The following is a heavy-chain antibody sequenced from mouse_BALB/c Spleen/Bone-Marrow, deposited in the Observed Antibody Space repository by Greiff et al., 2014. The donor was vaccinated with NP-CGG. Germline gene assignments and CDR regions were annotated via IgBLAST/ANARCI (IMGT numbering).Heavy chain of an antibody. D-gene: IGHD4-1*01. CDR1: GFTFSSFG. V-gene: IGHV5-17*02. CDR2: ISSGSSPI. J-gene: IGHJ2*01. CDR3: TRGGNWEDFDY. Sequence: VMLVESGGGLVQPGGSRKLSCAASGFTFSSFGMHWVRQAPEKGLEWVAYISSGSSPIFYADTVKGRFTISRDNPKNTLFLQMTSLRSEDTAMYYCTRGGNWEDFDYWGQGTTLTVSS.